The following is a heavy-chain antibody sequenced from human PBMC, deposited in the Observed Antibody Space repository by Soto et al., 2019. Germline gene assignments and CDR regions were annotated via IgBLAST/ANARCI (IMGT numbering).Heavy chain of an antibody. CDR2: IYYSGST. CDR1: GGTFSSYY. CDR3: ARGWGRISDY. Sequence: PSENLSHTCTVYGGTFSSYYWSWIRQPPGKGLEWIGYIYYSGSTNYNPSLKSRVTISVDTPKNQFSLKLSSVTAADTAVYYCARGWGRISDYWGQGALVTVS. V-gene: IGHV4-59*12. D-gene: IGHD7-27*01. J-gene: IGHJ4*02.